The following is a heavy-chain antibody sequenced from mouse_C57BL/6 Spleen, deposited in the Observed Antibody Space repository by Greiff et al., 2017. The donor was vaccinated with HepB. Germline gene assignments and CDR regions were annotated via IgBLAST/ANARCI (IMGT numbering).Heavy chain of an antibody. CDR3: ARVPYGSSSYWYFDV. V-gene: IGHV5-16*01. Sequence: EVKLMESEGGLVQPGSSMKLSCTASGFTFSDYYMAWVRQVPEKGLEWVANINYDGSSTYYLDSLKSRFIISRDNAKNILYLQMSSLKSEDTATYYCARVPYGSSSYWYFDVWGTGTTVTVSS. D-gene: IGHD1-1*01. J-gene: IGHJ1*03. CDR2: INYDGSST. CDR1: GFTFSDYY.